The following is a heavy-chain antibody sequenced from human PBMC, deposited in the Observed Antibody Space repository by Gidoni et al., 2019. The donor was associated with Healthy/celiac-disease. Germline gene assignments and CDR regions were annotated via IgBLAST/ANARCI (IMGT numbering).Heavy chain of an antibody. V-gene: IGHV3-23*04. CDR1: GFTFSSYA. Sequence: EVQLVESGGGLVQPGGSLSLSCAASGFTFSSYAMSWVRQAPGKGLEWVSAISGSGGSTYYADSVEGRFTISRDNSKNTLYLQMNSLRAEDTAVYYCAKVLRYFDWLSNIYYYYGMDVWGQGTTVTVSS. D-gene: IGHD3-9*01. CDR2: ISGSGGST. CDR3: AKVLRYFDWLSNIYYYYGMDV. J-gene: IGHJ6*02.